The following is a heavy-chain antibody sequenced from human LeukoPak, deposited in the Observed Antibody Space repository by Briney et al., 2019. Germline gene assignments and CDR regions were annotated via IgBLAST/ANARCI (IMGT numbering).Heavy chain of an antibody. V-gene: IGHV1-69*04. CDR3: ARIRGGELDP. J-gene: IGHJ5*02. Sequence: ASVKVSCKASGGTFSTFAISWVRQAPGQGLEWMGRIIPILGVANYAHKVQGRVTMTADTSTSTVYMELSSLRSEDTGVYYCARIRGGELDPWGQGTLVTVSS. CDR1: GGTFSTFA. D-gene: IGHD3-16*01. CDR2: IIPILGVA.